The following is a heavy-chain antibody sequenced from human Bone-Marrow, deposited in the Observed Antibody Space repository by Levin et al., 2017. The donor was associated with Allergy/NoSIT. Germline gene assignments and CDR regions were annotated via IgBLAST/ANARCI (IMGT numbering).Heavy chain of an antibody. CDR2: INPNSGGT. V-gene: IGHV1-2*02. CDR3: ARTGANYDILTGYYPHDAFDI. J-gene: IGHJ3*02. Sequence: AASVKVSCKASGYTFTGYYMHWVRQAPGQGLEWMGWINPNSGGTNYAQKFQGRVTMTRDTSISTAYMELSRLRSDDTAVYYCARTGANYDILTGYYPHDAFDIWGQGTMVTVSS. D-gene: IGHD3-9*01. CDR1: GYTFTGYY.